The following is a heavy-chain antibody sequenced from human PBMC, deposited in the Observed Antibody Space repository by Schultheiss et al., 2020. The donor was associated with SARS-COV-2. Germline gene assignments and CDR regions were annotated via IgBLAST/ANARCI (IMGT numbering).Heavy chain of an antibody. D-gene: IGHD7-27*01. J-gene: IGHJ3*02. CDR3: ARERETGDGAFDI. CDR1: GGSFSGYY. V-gene: IGHV4-34*01. CDR2: INHSGST. Sequence: SQTLSLTCAVYGGSFSGYYWNWIRQPPGKGLEWIGEINHSGSTNYNPSLKSRVTISVDTSKNQFSLRLNSVTAADTAVYYCARERETGDGAFDIWGQGTMVTVSS.